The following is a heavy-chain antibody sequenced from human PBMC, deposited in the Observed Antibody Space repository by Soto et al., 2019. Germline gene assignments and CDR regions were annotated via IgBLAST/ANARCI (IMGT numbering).Heavy chain of an antibody. CDR3: AREREGGNYDYVWGSYRSNVMDV. D-gene: IGHD3-16*02. CDR2: INPSGGST. J-gene: IGHJ6*02. V-gene: IGHV1-46*01. CDR1: GYTFGTYY. Sequence: ASVKVSCKASGYTFGTYYMHWVRQAPGQGYEWMGIINPSGGSTSYAQNFQGRVTMTRDTSTSTAYMELSSLRSEDTAVYYCAREREGGNYDYVWGSYRSNVMDVWGQGTTVTVSS.